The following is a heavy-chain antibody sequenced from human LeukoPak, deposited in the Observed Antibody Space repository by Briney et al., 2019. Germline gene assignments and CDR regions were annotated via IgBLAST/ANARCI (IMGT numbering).Heavy chain of an antibody. CDR2: ISSSSSYI. CDR1: GFSFSSYA. D-gene: IGHD3-10*01. Sequence: PGGSLRLSCAASGFSFSSYAMHWVRQAPGKGLEWVSSISSSSSYIYYADSVKGRFTISRDNAKNSLYLQMNSLRAEDTAVYYCEVYGSGSYYNVPFDYWGQGTLVTVSS. V-gene: IGHV3-21*01. CDR3: EVYGSGSYYNVPFDY. J-gene: IGHJ4*02.